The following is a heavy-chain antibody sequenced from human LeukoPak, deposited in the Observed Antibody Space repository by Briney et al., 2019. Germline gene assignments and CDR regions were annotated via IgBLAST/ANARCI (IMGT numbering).Heavy chain of an antibody. CDR1: GFTFRSYA. D-gene: IGHD6-13*01. CDR2: ISGSGGST. CDR3: AKDLGGSSWVY. J-gene: IGHJ4*02. V-gene: IGHV3-23*01. Sequence: PGGSLRLSCAASGFTFRSYAMHWVRQVPGKGLEWVSAISGSGGSTYYADSVKGRFTISRDNSKNTLYLQMNSLRAEDTAVYYCAKDLGGSSWVYWGQGTLVTVSS.